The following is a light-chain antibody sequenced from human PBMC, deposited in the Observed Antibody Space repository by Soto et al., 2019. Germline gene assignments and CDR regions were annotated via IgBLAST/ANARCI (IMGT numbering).Light chain of an antibody. CDR2: SNN. V-gene: IGLV1-44*01. J-gene: IGLJ1*01. CDR1: SSNIGSNT. Sequence: QSVLTQPPSASGTPGQRVTISCSGSSSNIGSNTVNWYQQLPGTAPKLLIYSNNQRPSGVPDRFSGSKSGTSASLAISGLQSEDEADYYCCSYAGSSNVFGTGTRSPS. CDR3: CSYAGSSNV.